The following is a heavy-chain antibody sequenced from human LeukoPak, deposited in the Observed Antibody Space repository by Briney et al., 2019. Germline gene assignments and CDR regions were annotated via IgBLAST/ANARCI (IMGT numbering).Heavy chain of an antibody. CDR2: IYHSGST. Sequence: SETLSLTCAVSGDSISSNNWWSWVRQPPGKWLEWIGEIYHSGSTNYNPALKSRVTILVDKSKNQCSLKLSSVTAADTAVYYCARKGYFDWLLYLDYWGQGTLVTVSS. CDR3: ARKGYFDWLLYLDY. V-gene: IGHV4-4*02. CDR1: GDSISSNNW. D-gene: IGHD3-9*01. J-gene: IGHJ4*02.